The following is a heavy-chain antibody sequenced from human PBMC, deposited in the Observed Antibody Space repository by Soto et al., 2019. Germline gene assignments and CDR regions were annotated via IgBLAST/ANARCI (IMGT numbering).Heavy chain of an antibody. J-gene: IGHJ6*02. D-gene: IGHD1-26*01. Sequence: SETLCLACSVSVGSFSIDTFIWSWVRQFPGKGLEWIGYINYSGTTYYNPSLRSRITMSVDTSKNQFSLNLSSVTAADTAVYYCARDHKWDGMDVWGQGTTVTVSS. V-gene: IGHV4-31*03. CDR2: INYSGTT. CDR1: VGSFSIDTFI. CDR3: ARDHKWDGMDV.